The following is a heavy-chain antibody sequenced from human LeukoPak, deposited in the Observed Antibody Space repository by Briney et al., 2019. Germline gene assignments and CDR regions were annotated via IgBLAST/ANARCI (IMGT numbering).Heavy chain of an antibody. J-gene: IGHJ4*02. CDR3: ATHPMVRGATDY. D-gene: IGHD3-10*01. V-gene: IGHV1-24*01. CDR1: GYTLTELS. CDR2: FDPEDGET. Sequence: ASVKVSCKVSGYTLTELSMHWVRQAPGKGLEWMGGFDPEDGETIYAQKFQGRVTMTEDTSTDTAYMELSSLRSEDTAVYYCATHPMVRGATDYWGQGTLVTVSS.